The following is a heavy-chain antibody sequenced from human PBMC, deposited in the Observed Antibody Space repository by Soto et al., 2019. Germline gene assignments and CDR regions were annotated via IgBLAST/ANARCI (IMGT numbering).Heavy chain of an antibody. J-gene: IGHJ3*02. CDR2: INPNSGGT. CDR1: GYTFTGYY. Sequence: QVQLVQSGAEVQKPGASVKVSCKASGYTFTGYYMHWVRQAPGQGLEWMGWINPNSGGTNYAQEFGGRVTLTRDTSISTAYMELSRLRSDDTALYYCARDYGDAFDIWGQGTMVTVSS. V-gene: IGHV1-2*02. D-gene: IGHD4-17*01. CDR3: ARDYGDAFDI.